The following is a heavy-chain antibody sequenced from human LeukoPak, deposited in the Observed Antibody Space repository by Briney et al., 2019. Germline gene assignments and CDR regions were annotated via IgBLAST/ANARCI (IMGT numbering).Heavy chain of an antibody. Sequence: GGSLRLSCAASGFTFSSYWMGWVRQAPGKGLEWVANIKQDGSEKYYVDSVKGRFTISRDNAKNSLYLQMNSLRAEDTAVYYCAREAYCGGDCYYFDYWGQGTLVTVSS. D-gene: IGHD2-21*01. CDR1: GFTFSSYW. J-gene: IGHJ4*02. V-gene: IGHV3-7*01. CDR2: IKQDGSEK. CDR3: AREAYCGGDCYYFDY.